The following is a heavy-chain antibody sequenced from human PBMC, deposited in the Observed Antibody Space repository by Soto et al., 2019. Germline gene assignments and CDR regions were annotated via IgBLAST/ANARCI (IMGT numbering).Heavy chain of an antibody. CDR1: GYTFTGYY. D-gene: IGHD2-2*01. CDR2: INPNSGAS. CDR3: ARYCSSTSCQFDP. Sequence: ASVKVSCKASGYTFTGYYIHWVRQAPGQGLEWMGGINPNSGASNYAQKFQGRVTMTRDTSISTAYMELSRLTSDDTAVYYCARYCSSTSCQFDPWGQGTLVTVS. V-gene: IGHV1-2*02. J-gene: IGHJ5*02.